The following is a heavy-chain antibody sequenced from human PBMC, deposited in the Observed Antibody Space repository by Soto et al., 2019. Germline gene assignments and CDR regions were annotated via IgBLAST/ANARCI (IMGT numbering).Heavy chain of an antibody. J-gene: IGHJ4*02. V-gene: IGHV1-18*01. Sequence: QAQLVQSGAEVKKPGASVKVSCKASGYTFANFGVTWVRQAPGQGLEWMGWISNSNGNIEYAQKLQGRVTMTSDTSTDTAYMELRNLRSDDTAVFYCARDYRNSVYDYPRVEYWGQGTLITVSS. D-gene: IGHD5-12*01. CDR1: GYTFANFG. CDR2: ISNSNGNI. CDR3: ARDYRNSVYDYPRVEY.